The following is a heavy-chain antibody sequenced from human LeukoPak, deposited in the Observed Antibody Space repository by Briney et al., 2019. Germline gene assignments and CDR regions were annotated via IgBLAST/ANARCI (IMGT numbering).Heavy chain of an antibody. CDR2: IYYSGST. CDR1: GGSISSYY. J-gene: IGHJ4*02. D-gene: IGHD6-13*01. CDR3: ARAGREQQLAYFDY. V-gene: IGHV4-59*01. Sequence: SETLSLTCTVSGGSISSYYWSWIRQPPGKGLEWIGYIYYSGSTNYNPSLKSRVTISVDTSKNQFSLKLSSVTAADTAVYYCARAGREQQLAYFDYWGQGTLVTVSS.